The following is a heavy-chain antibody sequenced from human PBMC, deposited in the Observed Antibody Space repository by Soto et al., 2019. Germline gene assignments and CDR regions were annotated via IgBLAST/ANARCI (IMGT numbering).Heavy chain of an antibody. V-gene: IGHV1-18*01. D-gene: IGHD3-22*01. J-gene: IGHJ5*02. CDR1: GYTLTSDG. CDR3: ARYLGAYEYPASSDWLDP. Sequence: ASVKVSCKDSGYTLTSDGISLLRQYPRQGLEWMGWISADNGKTNYAQKLQGRVTMTTDTSTSTADMELRSLRSDGTAVYYCARYLGAYEYPASSDWLDPWGPGTLVSVSS. CDR2: ISADNGKT.